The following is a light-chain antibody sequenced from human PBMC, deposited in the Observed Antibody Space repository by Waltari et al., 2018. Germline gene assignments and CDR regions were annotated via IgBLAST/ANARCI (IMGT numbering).Light chain of an antibody. CDR1: QNIATF. CDR2: GAS. J-gene: IGKJ1*01. V-gene: IGKV1-39*01. CDR3: QQTYVFPRT. Sequence: DIQMTQSPSSLSASVGDKVTITCRASQNIATFLNWFQHRPGHAPDLLIYGASTLHRGVPSRFTGSGSGTEFTLTISSVQPGDFATYYCQQTYVFPRTFGQGTKVEMK.